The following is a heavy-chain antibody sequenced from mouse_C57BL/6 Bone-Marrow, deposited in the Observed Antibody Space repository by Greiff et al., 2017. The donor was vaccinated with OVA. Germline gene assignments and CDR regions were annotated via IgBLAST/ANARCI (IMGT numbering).Heavy chain of an antibody. Sequence: EVQRVESGGGLVKPGGSLKLSCAASGFTFSCYTMSWVRQTPETRLEWVATFSGGGGQTYYPDSVKGRFTISRDNAKNTLYLQMSSLRSEDTALYDCARPNINYGAMDYWGQGTSVTVSS. V-gene: IGHV5-9*01. J-gene: IGHJ4*01. CDR2: FSGGGGQT. CDR3: ARPNINYGAMDY. D-gene: IGHD2-5*01. CDR1: GFTFSCYT.